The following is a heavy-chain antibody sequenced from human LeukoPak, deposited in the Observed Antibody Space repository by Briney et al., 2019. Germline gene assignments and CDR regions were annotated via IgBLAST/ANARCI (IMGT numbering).Heavy chain of an antibody. V-gene: IGHV4-61*01. CDR2: IYYSGST. CDR3: ARQYSSSSWGRIFYGMDV. J-gene: IGHJ6*02. Sequence: SETLSLTCTVSGGSVSSGSYYWSWIRQPPGKGLEWIGSIYYSGSTNYNPSLKSRVTISVDTSKNQFSLKLSSVTAADTAVYYCARQYSSSSWGRIFYGMDVWGQGTTVTVSS. CDR1: GGSVSSGSYY. D-gene: IGHD6-6*01.